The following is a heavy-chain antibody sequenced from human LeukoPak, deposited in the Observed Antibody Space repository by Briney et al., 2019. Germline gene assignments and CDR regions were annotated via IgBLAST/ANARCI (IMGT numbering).Heavy chain of an antibody. Sequence: GTSLRLSCAASGFTFSSHGMHWVRQAPGKGLVWVSRINSDGSITNYADSVKGRFTISRDNAKNTLYLQMNSLRAEDTAVYYCAQMVYASKYFQYWGQGTPVTVSS. J-gene: IGHJ1*01. CDR3: AQMVYASKYFQY. D-gene: IGHD2-8*01. CDR1: GFTFSSHG. CDR2: INSDGSIT. V-gene: IGHV3-74*01.